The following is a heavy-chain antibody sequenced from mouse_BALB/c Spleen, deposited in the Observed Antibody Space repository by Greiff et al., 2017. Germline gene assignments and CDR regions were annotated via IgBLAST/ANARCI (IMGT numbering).Heavy chain of an antibody. CDR2: ISCYNGAT. CDR3: ARGDYGNYYYAMDY. V-gene: IGHV1S34*01. CDR1: GYSFTGYY. Sequence: LVKTGASVKISCKASGYSFTGYYMHWVKQSHGKSLEWLGYISCYNGATSYNQKFKGKATFTVDTSSSTAYMQFNSLTSEDSAVYYCARGDYGNYYYAMDYWGQGTSVTVSS. D-gene: IGHD2-1*01. J-gene: IGHJ4*01.